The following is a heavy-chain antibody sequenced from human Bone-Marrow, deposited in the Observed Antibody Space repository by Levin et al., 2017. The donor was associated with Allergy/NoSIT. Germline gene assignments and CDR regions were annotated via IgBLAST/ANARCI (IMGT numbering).Heavy chain of an antibody. J-gene: IGHJ4*02. CDR3: ARKMPLTANGY. CDR1: GFTVYNNY. CDR2: IYSGGTT. Sequence: GGSLRLSCAVSGFTVYNNYMSWVRQAPGKGLEWVSLIYSGGTTQYADSVKGRFTISRDSSKNTLYLQMNSLTLEATATYYCARKMPLTANGYWGQGTLVTVSS. V-gene: IGHV3-66*01. D-gene: IGHD2-8*01.